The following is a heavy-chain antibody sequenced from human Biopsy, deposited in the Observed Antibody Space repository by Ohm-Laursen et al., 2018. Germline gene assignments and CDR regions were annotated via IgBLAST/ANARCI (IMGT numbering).Heavy chain of an antibody. CDR1: GDPISSYY. J-gene: IGHJ2*01. CDR2: VYYTGST. D-gene: IGHD3-22*01. CDR3: ARDRGYYSDRTVPGYFDL. V-gene: IGHV4-59*01. Sequence: GTLSLTCTVSGDPISSYYWSWIRQPPGKGLEWIGYVYYTGSTDYNPSLQSRVTISVDTSKNHFSLRLRSVTPADTAIYYCARDRGYYSDRTVPGYFDLWGRGTLVTVSS.